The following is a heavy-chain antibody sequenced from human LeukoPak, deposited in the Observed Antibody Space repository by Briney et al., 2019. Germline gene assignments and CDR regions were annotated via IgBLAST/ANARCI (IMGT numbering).Heavy chain of an antibody. V-gene: IGHV4-61*01. CDR2: IYYSGST. CDR1: GGSVSSGRDY. Sequence: SETLSLTCTVSGGSVSSGRDYWSWIRQPPGKGLEWIGYIYYSGSTNYNPSLKSRVTISVDTSKNQFSLKLSSVTAADTAVYYCARFTTVTTTYLPYYYYYGMDVWGQGTTVTVSS. J-gene: IGHJ6*02. CDR3: ARFTTVTTTYLPYYYYYGMDV. D-gene: IGHD4-11*01.